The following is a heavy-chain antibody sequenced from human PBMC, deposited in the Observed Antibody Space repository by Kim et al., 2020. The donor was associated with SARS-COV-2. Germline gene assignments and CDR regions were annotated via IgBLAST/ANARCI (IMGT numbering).Heavy chain of an antibody. V-gene: IGHV4-39*01. CDR2: IYYRGNT. Sequence: SETLSLTCTVSGGSVSTDSFYWGWIRQPPGKGLEWTGSIYYRGNTKYNPSLKSRLTISVDTSKNQLSLKLTSVTAADTAVYYCARRDPYGSPDAFDIWGQGTMVTVSS. D-gene: IGHD3-10*01. CDR3: ARRDPYGSPDAFDI. CDR1: GGSVSTDSFY. J-gene: IGHJ3*02.